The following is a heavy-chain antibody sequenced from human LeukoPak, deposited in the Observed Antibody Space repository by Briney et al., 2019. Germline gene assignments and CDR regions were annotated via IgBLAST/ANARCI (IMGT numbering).Heavy chain of an antibody. D-gene: IGHD6-6*01. CDR2: ISAYNGNT. CDR3: ARLPNQYSSYDH. V-gene: IGHV1-18*01. CDR1: GYTFTSYG. Sequence: ASVKVSCKASGYTFTSYGISWVRQAPRQGLEWMGWISAYNGNTNYAQKLQGRVTMTTDTSTSTAYMELRSLRSDDTAVYYCARLPNQYSSYDHWGQGTLVTVSS. J-gene: IGHJ4*02.